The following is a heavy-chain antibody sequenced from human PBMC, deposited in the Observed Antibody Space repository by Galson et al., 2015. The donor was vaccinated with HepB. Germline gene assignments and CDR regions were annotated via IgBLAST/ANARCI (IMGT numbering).Heavy chain of an antibody. CDR2: INAGNGNT. D-gene: IGHD3-3*01. V-gene: IGHV1-3*01. Sequence: SVKVSCKASGYTFTSYAMHWVRQAPGQRLEWMGWINAGNGNTKYSQKFQGRVTITRDTSASTAYMELSSLRSEDTAVYYCAREAEAYYDFWSGYWGGMDVWGQGTTVTVSS. CDR1: GYTFTSYA. CDR3: AREAEAYYDFWSGYWGGMDV. J-gene: IGHJ6*02.